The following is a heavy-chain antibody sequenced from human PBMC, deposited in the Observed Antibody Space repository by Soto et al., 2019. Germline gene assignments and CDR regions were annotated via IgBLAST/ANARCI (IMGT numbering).Heavy chain of an antibody. J-gene: IGHJ6*02. V-gene: IGHV1-18*01. CDR3: ARRVRSLYYYYGMDV. D-gene: IGHD4-17*01. Sequence: GASVKVSCKASGYTFTSYGISWVRQAPGQGLEWMGWISAYNGNTNYAQKLQGRVTMTTDTSTSTAYMELRSLRSDDTAVYYCARRVRSLYYYYGMDVWGQGTTVTVSS. CDR2: ISAYNGNT. CDR1: GYTFTSYG.